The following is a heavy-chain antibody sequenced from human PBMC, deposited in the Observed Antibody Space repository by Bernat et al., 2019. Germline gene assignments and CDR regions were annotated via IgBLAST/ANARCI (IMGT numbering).Heavy chain of an antibody. CDR1: GGSFSGYY. J-gene: IGHJ1*01. V-gene: IGHV4-34*01. D-gene: IGHD3-3*01. CDR2: INHSGST. CDR3: AGVYYDFWGGSRYFQR. Sequence: QVQLQQWGAGLLKPSETLSLTCAVYGGSFSGYYWSWIRQPPGKGLEWIGEINHSGSTNYNPSLKSRVTISVDTSKNQFSLKLSSVTAADTAVYYCAGVYYDFWGGSRYFQRWGQGTLVTVSS.